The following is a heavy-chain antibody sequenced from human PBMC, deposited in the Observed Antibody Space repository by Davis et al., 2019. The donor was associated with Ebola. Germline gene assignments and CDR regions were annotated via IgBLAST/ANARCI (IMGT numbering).Heavy chain of an antibody. V-gene: IGHV1-18*01. D-gene: IGHD1-26*01. CDR1: GGTFSSYT. J-gene: IGHJ4*02. CDR3: ARRTAGWELLFDFDY. CDR2: ISAYNGNT. Sequence: AASVKVSCKASGGTFSSYTVSWVRQAPGQGLEWMGWISAYNGNTNYAQKLQGRVTMTTDTSTSTAYMELRSLRSDDTAVYYCARRTAGWELLFDFDYWGQGTLVSVSS.